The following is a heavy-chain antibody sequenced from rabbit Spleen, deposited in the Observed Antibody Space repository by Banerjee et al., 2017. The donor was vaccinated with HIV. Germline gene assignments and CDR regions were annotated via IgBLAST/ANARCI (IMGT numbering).Heavy chain of an antibody. CDR2: TNAGSSGST. Sequence: QSLEESGGDLVKPEGSLTLTCKASGLDFSTNTMCWVRQAPGKGPEWIACTNAGSSGSTYYANWAKGRVTISRTSSTTVTLQMTSLTAADTATYFCARDAGSGDYIDGYFNLWGQGTLVTVS. CDR1: GLDFSTNT. CDR3: ARDAGSGDYIDGYFNL. D-gene: IGHD8-1*01. V-gene: IGHV1S40*01. J-gene: IGHJ4*01.